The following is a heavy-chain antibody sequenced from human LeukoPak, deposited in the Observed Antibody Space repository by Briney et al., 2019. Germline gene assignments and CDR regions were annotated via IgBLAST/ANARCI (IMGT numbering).Heavy chain of an antibody. Sequence: PSQTLSLTCTVSGGSISSGGYYWSWIRQHSGKGLEWIGYIYYSGSTYYNPSLKSRVTISVDTSKNQFSLKLSSVTAADTAVYYCARVTAAAINFDYWGQGTLVTVSS. D-gene: IGHD6-13*01. CDR1: GGSISSGGYY. V-gene: IGHV4-31*03. CDR2: IYYSGST. CDR3: ARVTAAAINFDY. J-gene: IGHJ4*02.